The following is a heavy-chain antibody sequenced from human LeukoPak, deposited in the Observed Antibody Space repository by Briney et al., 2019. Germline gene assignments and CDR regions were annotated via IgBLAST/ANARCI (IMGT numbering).Heavy chain of an antibody. Sequence: TSETLSLTCAVYGGSFSGDYWSWIRQPPGKWLEWIGEINHSGSTNYNPSHKSRVTISVDTSKNQSSLTLSYVTAADTAVYYCATGRGRVFDYWGQGTLVTVSS. V-gene: IGHV4-34*01. CDR2: INHSGST. CDR3: ATGRGRVFDY. CDR1: GGSFSGDY. J-gene: IGHJ4*02. D-gene: IGHD6-25*01.